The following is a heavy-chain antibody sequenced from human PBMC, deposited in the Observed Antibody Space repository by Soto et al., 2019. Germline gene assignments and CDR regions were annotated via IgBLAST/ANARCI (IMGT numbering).Heavy chain of an antibody. CDR3: ARRGPRAGYYYYYMDV. D-gene: IGHD3-16*01. CDR1: GGSISSYY. J-gene: IGHJ6*03. CDR2: IYYSGST. V-gene: IGHV4-59*08. Sequence: SETLSLTCTVSGGSISSYYWSWIRQPPGKGLEWIGYIYYSGSTNYNPSLKSRVTISVDTSKNQFSLKLSSVTAADTAVYYCARRGPRAGYYYYYMDVWGKGTTVTVSS.